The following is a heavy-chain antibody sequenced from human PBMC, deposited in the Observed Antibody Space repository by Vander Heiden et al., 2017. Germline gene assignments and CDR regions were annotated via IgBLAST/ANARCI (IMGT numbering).Heavy chain of an antibody. D-gene: IGHD1-26*01. CDR3: ASGVVGARGGY. V-gene: IGHV3-74*01. CDR1: GFTFSSYW. J-gene: IGHJ4*02. Sequence: EVQLVESGGGLVQPGESLRPSCAASGFTFSSYWMHWVRQAPGKGLLWVSRINSDGSSTSYADSVKGRFTISRDNAKNTLYLQMNSLRAEDTAVYYCASGVVGARGGYWGQGTLVTVSS. CDR2: INSDGSST.